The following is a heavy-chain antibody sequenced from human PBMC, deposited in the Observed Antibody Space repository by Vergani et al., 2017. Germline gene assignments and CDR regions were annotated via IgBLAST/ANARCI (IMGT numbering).Heavy chain of an antibody. CDR3: ARDLLGFWSGYSRYGMDV. D-gene: IGHD3-3*01. J-gene: IGHJ6*02. Sequence: QVQLQESGPGLVKPSETLSLTCTVSGGSISSYYWSWIRQPPGKGLEWIGEINHSGSTNYNPSLKSRVTISVDTSKNQFSLKLSSVTAADTAVYYCARDLLGFWSGYSRYGMDVWGQGTTVTVSS. CDR1: GGSISSYY. V-gene: IGHV4-59*12. CDR2: INHSGST.